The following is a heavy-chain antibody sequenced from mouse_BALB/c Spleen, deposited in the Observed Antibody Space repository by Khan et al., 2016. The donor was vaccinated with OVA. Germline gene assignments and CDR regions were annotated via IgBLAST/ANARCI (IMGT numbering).Heavy chain of an antibody. V-gene: IGHV1-81*01. Sequence: QVQLQQSGPELVKPGASVTMSCKASGYTVTDYVISWVHQRTGQGLEWIGEIYPGSGTTYYNERFQDKATLTADQSSNTAYMQLSSLTSEDSAVYFCARSYDGAWFAYWGQGTLVTVSA. CDR1: GYTVTDYV. CDR2: IYPGSGTT. CDR3: ARSYDGAWFAY. D-gene: IGHD1-1*01. J-gene: IGHJ3*01.